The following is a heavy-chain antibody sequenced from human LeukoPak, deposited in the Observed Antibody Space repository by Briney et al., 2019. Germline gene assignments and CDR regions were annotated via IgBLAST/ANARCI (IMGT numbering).Heavy chain of an antibody. CDR1: GFTFSNHG. J-gene: IGHJ4*02. CDR2: ISPSGDIR. Sequence: GGSLRHSCAASGFTFSNHGMNWVRQAPGKGLEWVSGISPSGDIRYYADSVKGRFTISRDNSKNTLYLEVISLTAEDTAVYYCAKDDAWLRFGEWSQGTLVTVSS. D-gene: IGHD3-10*01. V-gene: IGHV3-23*01. CDR3: AKDDAWLRFGE.